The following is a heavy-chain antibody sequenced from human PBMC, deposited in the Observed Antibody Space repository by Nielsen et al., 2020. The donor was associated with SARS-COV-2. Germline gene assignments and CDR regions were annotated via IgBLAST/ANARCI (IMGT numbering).Heavy chain of an antibody. J-gene: IGHJ2*01. CDR2: ISSSSSYI. CDR1: GFPFSSYS. D-gene: IGHD4-17*01. V-gene: IGHV3-21*01. Sequence: LSLTCAASGFPFSSYSMNWVRQAPGKGLEWVSSISSSSSYIYYADSVKGRFTISRDNAKNSLYLQMNSLRAEDTAVYYCARLGSTTVTTGYWYFDLWGRGTLVTVSS. CDR3: ARLGSTTVTTGYWYFDL.